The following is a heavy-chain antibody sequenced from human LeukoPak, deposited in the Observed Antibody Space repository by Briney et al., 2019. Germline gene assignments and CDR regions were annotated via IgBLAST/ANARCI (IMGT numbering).Heavy chain of an antibody. D-gene: IGHD2-2*01. V-gene: IGHV3-23*01. CDR1: GFTFSSYA. CDR3: AKFTAAYDY. J-gene: IGHJ4*02. Sequence: GGSLRLSCAASGFTFSSYAMSWVRKAPGKGLEWVSAISGSGGSTYYADSVKGRFTISRDNSKNTLYLQRNSLRAEDTAVYYSAKFTAAYDYWGQGTLVTVSS. CDR2: ISGSGGST.